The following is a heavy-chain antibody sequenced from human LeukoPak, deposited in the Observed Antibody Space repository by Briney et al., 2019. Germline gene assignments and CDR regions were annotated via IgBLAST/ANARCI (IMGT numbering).Heavy chain of an antibody. CDR1: GGSISSYY. Sequence: PETLSLTCTVSGGSISSYYWSWIRQPPGKGLEWIGYIYYSGSTNYNPSLKSRVTISVDTSKNQFSLKLSSVTAADTAVYYCARSGITMVRGVITNWFDPWGQGTLVTVSS. J-gene: IGHJ5*02. CDR3: ARSGITMVRGVITNWFDP. CDR2: IYYSGST. V-gene: IGHV4-59*01. D-gene: IGHD3-10*01.